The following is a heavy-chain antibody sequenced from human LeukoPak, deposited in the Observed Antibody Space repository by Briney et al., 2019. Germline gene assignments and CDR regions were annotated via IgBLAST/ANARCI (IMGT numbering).Heavy chain of an antibody. CDR1: GYTFIGYY. CDR2: INPKNGGA. CDR3: ARASFWESPINWFDP. J-gene: IGHJ5*02. D-gene: IGHD3-16*01. Sequence: ASVKVSCKTSGYTFIGYYMHWVRQAPGQGLEWMGWINPKNGGANYPPSFQGRVTMTRDRYISTVYMELTRLTSDDTAVYYCARASFWESPINWFDPWGQGTLVTVSS. V-gene: IGHV1-2*07.